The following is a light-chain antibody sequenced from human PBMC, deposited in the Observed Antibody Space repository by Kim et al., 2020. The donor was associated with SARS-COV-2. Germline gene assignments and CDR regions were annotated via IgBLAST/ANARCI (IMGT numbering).Light chain of an antibody. V-gene: IGLV2-14*03. CDR2: DVS. J-gene: IGLJ1*01. CDR1: STDISGNTY. CDR3: SSYTRTNTVYV. Sequence: STTISCTIPSTDISGNTYVSWYPQHPGKAPQLIIFDVSRRPSGISYRFSGSKYGNTASLTISGLQTQDEADYYCSSYTRTNTVYVFGGGTKVTVL.